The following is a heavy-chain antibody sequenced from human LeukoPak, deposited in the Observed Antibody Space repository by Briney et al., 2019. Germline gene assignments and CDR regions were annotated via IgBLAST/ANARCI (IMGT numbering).Heavy chain of an antibody. J-gene: IGHJ5*02. V-gene: IGHV3-74*01. CDR3: AGDRSPGWFDP. D-gene: IGHD6-13*01. CDR1: GFTFSDYW. CDR2: IRTDGSIT. Sequence: GGSLRLSCAASGFTFSDYWMHWVRQAPGKGLEWISRIRTDGSITAYADSVKGRFTISRDNAKNILYLQMSSLRGEDTAVYFCAGDRSPGWFDPWGQGTLVTVSS.